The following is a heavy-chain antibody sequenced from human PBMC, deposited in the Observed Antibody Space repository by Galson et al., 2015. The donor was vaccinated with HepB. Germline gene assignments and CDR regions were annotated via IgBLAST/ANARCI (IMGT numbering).Heavy chain of an antibody. D-gene: IGHD5-12*01. V-gene: IGHV4-59*08. J-gene: IGHJ4*02. CDR2: IYYNGDT. Sequence: ETLSLTCSVSRGSINNYYWSWIRQSPGNRLEWIGYIYYNGDTTYNPSLGYRVGMSVDTSVNQVSLWLTSVTAADTAVYYCARHPGRGSVGYAFDLWGQGTLVTVSA. CDR3: ARHPGRGSVGYAFDL. CDR1: RGSINNYY.